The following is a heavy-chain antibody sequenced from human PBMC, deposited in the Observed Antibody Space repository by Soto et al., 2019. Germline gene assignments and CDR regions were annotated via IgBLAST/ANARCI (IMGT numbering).Heavy chain of an antibody. J-gene: IGHJ5*01. V-gene: IGHV4-30-4*01. CDR3: ARVTFTPNWFDS. D-gene: IGHD3-3*02. CDR2: VYYRGSI. Sequence: SETLSLTCTVSGDSISSPDYYWSWIRQAPGKGLELIGYVYYRGSIYYTPSFESRVTISVDTPKNQFSLKLNSVTAADSAMYFCARVTFTPNWFDSWGQGILVTVSS. CDR1: GDSISSPDYY.